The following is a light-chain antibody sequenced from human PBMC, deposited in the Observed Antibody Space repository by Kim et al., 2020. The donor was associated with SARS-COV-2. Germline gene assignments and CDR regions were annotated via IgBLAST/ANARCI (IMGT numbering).Light chain of an antibody. CDR3: KQSYSTLMLT. V-gene: IGKV1-39*01. CDR2: AAS. J-gene: IGKJ4*01. CDR1: QSISSY. Sequence: DIQMTQSPSSLSASVGDRVNITCRASQSISSYFTWYQQKPGKAPKLLIYAASSLQSGVPSRFSGSGSGTDFTLTISRLQPEDFATYYCKQSYSTLMLTFCGETKVEIK.